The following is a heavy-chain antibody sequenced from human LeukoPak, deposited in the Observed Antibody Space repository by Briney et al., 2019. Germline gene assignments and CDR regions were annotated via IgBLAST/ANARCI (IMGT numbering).Heavy chain of an antibody. D-gene: IGHD1-1*01. J-gene: IGHJ4*02. CDR2: ISSNSSYI. Sequence: PGGSLRLSCAASGFTFSSYSMNWVRQAPGKGLEWVSSISSNSSYIYYADSMKGRFTISRDNAKKSLYLQMNSLRAEDTAVYYCAKDPFRMERTPRVGLDYWGQGTLVTVSS. CDR1: GFTFSSYS. V-gene: IGHV3-21*01. CDR3: AKDPFRMERTPRVGLDY.